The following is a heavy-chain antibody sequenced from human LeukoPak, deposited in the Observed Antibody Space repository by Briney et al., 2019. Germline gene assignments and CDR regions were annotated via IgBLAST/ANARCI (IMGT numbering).Heavy chain of an antibody. CDR3: ARDRDYYDSSGYYPSALVFDI. Sequence: SETLSLTCTVSGGSISSYYWSWIRQPPGKGLEWIGYIYYSGSTNYNPSLKSRVTISVDMSKTQFSLKLSSVTAADTAVYYCARDRDYYDSSGYYPSALVFDIWGQGTMVTVSS. CDR1: GGSISSYY. V-gene: IGHV4-59*01. D-gene: IGHD3-22*01. J-gene: IGHJ3*02. CDR2: IYYSGST.